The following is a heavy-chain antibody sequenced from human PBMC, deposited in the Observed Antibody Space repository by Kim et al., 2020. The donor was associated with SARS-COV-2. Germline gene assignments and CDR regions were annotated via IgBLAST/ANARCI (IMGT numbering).Heavy chain of an antibody. Sequence: SETLSLTCTVSGGSISSSSYYWGWIRQPPGKGLEWIGRIYYSGSTYYNPSLKSRVTISVDTSKNQFSLKLSSVTAADTAVYYCARRREIVVVMSYAFDIWGQGTMVTVSS. CDR3: ARRREIVVVMSYAFDI. J-gene: IGHJ3*02. V-gene: IGHV4-39*01. CDR2: IYYSGST. D-gene: IGHD3-22*01. CDR1: GGSISSSSYY.